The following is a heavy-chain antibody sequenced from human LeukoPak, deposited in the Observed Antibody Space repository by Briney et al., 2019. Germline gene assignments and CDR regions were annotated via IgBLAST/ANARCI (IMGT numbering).Heavy chain of an antibody. Sequence: ASVKVSCKTSGYTFTNYGISWVRQAPGQGLELMGWISCYSGNTNYVQKFRGRVAMTTDTSTSTVYMELRSLRSDDTAVYYCARDIATVQHQDWGQGTLVTVSS. CDR1: GYTFTNYG. V-gene: IGHV1-18*01. CDR2: ISCYSGNT. D-gene: IGHD1-1*01. CDR3: ARDIATVQHQD. J-gene: IGHJ4*02.